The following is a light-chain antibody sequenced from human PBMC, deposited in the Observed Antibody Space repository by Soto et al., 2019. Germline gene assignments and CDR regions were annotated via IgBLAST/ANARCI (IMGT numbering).Light chain of an antibody. CDR3: QLSNSYPEA. J-gene: IGKJ1*01. CDR1: QSISSW. V-gene: IGKV1-5*03. Sequence: DVQMTHSLSTVSANVEDKVTITCRASQSISSWLAWYQQKPGKAPKLLIYKASTLKSGVPSRFSGSGSGTEFTLTISILQPDDCATYYCQLSNSYPEAFGEGTKVDI. CDR2: KAS.